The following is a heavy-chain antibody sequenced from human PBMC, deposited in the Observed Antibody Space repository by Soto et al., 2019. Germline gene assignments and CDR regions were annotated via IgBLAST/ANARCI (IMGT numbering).Heavy chain of an antibody. D-gene: IGHD5-18*01. J-gene: IGHJ4*02. V-gene: IGHV4-30-4*01. Sequence: QVQLQESGPGLVKPSQTLSLICTVSGGSISSGDYYWSWTRQPPGKGLEWIAYIYYSGSTYYTPSLKSRLTISVDTSTHQFSLKLSSVTAADTAVYYCASSRYGYIFYDYWGQGTLVTVSS. CDR3: ASSRYGYIFYDY. CDR2: IYYSGST. CDR1: GGSISSGDYY.